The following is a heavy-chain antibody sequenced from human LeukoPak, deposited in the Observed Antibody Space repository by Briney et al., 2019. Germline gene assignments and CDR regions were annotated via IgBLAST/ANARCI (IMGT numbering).Heavy chain of an antibody. D-gene: IGHD3-16*01. CDR1: RFTFSNYE. CDR2: IKYDGGEK. V-gene: IGHV3-7*03. J-gene: IGHJ4*02. CDR3: ARVSRVLRFAEFDY. Sequence: PAGALILSCAASRFTFSNYEMNWVRQAPGKGLEWVANIKYDGGEKYYVDSVKGRFTISRDNTKNSLFLQMNSLRAQDTAVYYCARVSRVLRFAEFDYWGQGTLVTVSS.